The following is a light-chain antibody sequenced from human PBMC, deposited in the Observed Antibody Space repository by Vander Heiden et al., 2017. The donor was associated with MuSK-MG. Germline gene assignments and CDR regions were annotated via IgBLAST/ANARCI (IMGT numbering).Light chain of an antibody. V-gene: IGLV1-40*01. CDR1: SSNIGAGYD. CDR3: QSYDSSLSAF. CDR2: GNS. Sequence: QSVLTQPPSVSGAPGQRVTISCTGSSSNIGAGYDVHWYQQLPGTAPKLLIYGNSNRPSGVPDRFSGSKSGTSASLAIPGLQAEDEADYYCQSYDSSLSAFFGTGTKVTVL. J-gene: IGLJ1*01.